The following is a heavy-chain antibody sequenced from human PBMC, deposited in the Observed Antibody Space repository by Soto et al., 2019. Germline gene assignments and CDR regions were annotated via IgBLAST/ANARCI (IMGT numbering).Heavy chain of an antibody. J-gene: IGHJ4*02. V-gene: IGHV2-5*01. Sequence: QITLKESGPTLVKPTQTLTLTCTFSGFSLSTSGVGVGWIRHPRGKALEWLALIYWNDEKRYSPSLKSRLTISKDTSKNKVVLTMNNMDPVDTATYYCANRPGDYVWGSYLRVYFDYWGQGTLVTVSS. CDR1: GFSLSTSGVG. CDR3: ANRPGDYVWGSYLRVYFDY. CDR2: IYWNDEK. D-gene: IGHD3-16*02.